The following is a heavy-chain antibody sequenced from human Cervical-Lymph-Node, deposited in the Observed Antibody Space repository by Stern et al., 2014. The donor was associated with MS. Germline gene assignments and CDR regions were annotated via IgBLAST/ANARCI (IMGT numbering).Heavy chain of an antibody. CDR2: ISGSGDNK. V-gene: IGHV3-23*04. CDR1: GFTFSNYA. Sequence: EVQLVESGGDLVQPGGSLRLSCAASGFTFSNYAMSWVRQAPGKGLEWVSAISGSGDNKYYADSVKGRFTISRDNSKNTLYLQMNSLRAEDTAVYYCAKAGPNWTYNWFDPWGQGTLVTVSS. CDR3: AKAGPNWTYNWFDP. D-gene: IGHD1-1*01. J-gene: IGHJ5*02.